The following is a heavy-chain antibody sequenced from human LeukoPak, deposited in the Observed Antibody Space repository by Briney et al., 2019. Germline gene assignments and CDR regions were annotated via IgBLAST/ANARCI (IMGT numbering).Heavy chain of an antibody. V-gene: IGHV3-33*06. J-gene: IGHJ4*02. CDR3: ANNFDY. CDR1: GFTFSSYG. CDR2: IWYGGSNK. Sequence: QTGGSLRLSCAASGFTFSSYGMHWVRQAPGKGLEWVAVIWYGGSNKYYADSVKGRFTISRDNSKNTLYLQMNSLRAEDTAVYYCANNFDYWGQGTLVTVSS.